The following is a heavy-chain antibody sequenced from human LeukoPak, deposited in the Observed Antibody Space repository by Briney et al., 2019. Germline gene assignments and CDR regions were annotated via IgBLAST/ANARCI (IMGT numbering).Heavy chain of an antibody. Sequence: GGSLRLSCAASGFTFSDYYMSWIRQAPGEGLEWVSYISSSSSTIYYADSVKGRFTISRDNAKNSLYLQMNSLRAEDTAVYYCAREDYDYAFDIWGQGTMVTVSS. CDR2: ISSSSSTI. CDR1: GFTFSDYY. CDR3: AREDYDYAFDI. D-gene: IGHD4-17*01. J-gene: IGHJ3*02. V-gene: IGHV3-11*01.